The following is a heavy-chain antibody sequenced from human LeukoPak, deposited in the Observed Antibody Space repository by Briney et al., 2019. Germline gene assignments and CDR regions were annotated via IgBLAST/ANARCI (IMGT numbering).Heavy chain of an antibody. CDR1: GGSISSGDYY. CDR2: IYYSGST. CDR3: ARTVVQDAFDI. Sequence: SQTLSLTCTVPGGSISSGDYYWSWIRQPAGKGLEWIGYIYYSGSTYYNPSLKSRVTISVDTSKNQFSLKLSSVTAADTAVYYCARTVVQDAFDIWGQGTMVTVSS. J-gene: IGHJ3*02. D-gene: IGHD4-23*01. V-gene: IGHV4-30-4*01.